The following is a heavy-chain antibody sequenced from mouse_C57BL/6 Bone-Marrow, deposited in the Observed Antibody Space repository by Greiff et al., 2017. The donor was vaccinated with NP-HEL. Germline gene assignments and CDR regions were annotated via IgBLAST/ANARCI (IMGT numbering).Heavy chain of an antibody. CDR1: GFTFSDYY. D-gene: IGHD1-1*01. Sequence: EVNVVESEGGLVQPGSSMKLSCTASGFTFSDYYMAWVRQVPEKGLEWVANINYDGSSTYYLDSLKSRFIISRDNAKNILYLQMSSLKSEDTATYYCARDLYYYGSSSYYAMDYWGQGTSVTVSS. CDR2: INYDGSST. CDR3: ARDLYYYGSSSYYAMDY. V-gene: IGHV5-16*01. J-gene: IGHJ4*01.